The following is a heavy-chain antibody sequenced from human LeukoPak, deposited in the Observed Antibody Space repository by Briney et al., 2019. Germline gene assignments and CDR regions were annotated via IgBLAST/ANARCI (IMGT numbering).Heavy chain of an antibody. Sequence: PGGSLRLSCAASGFSFSTYWMHWVRQAPGKGLEWVSTITGNAGGTYYANSVKGRFTISRDNSKNTLYLQMNSLRAEDTAVYYCAKDGVAAAGTLDYWGQGTLVTVSS. J-gene: IGHJ4*02. V-gene: IGHV3-23*01. CDR1: GFSFSTYW. D-gene: IGHD6-13*01. CDR2: ITGNAGGT. CDR3: AKDGVAAAGTLDY.